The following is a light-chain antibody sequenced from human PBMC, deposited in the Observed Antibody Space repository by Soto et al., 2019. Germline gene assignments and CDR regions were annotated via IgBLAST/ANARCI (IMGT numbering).Light chain of an antibody. CDR3: SSYAGSNNYV. J-gene: IGLJ1*01. V-gene: IGLV2-8*01. CDR1: SSDVGGYNY. Sequence: QSALTQPPSASGSPGQSVTISCTGTSSDVGGYNYVSWYQQHPGKAPKLMIYEVNKRPSGVPDRFSGSKSGNMASLTVSGLQAEDEADYYCSSYAGSNNYVFGTGTKLTVL. CDR2: EVN.